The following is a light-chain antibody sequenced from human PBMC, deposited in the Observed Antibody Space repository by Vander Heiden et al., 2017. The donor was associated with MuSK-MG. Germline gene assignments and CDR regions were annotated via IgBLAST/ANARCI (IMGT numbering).Light chain of an antibody. CDR2: GAS. J-gene: IGKJ4*01. Sequence: DTHMTQSPSTLSASVGDSVTITCRARQSISNWLAWYQQKPGKAPQLLIYGASTLQSGVPSRFSGSGSGTDFTLTITNLQPEDFATYFCQQDNAYKLPFGGGTKVEIK. V-gene: IGKV1-5*03. CDR1: QSISNW. CDR3: QQDNAYKLP.